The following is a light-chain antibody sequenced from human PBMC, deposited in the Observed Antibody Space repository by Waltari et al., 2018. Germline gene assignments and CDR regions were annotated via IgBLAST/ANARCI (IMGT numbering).Light chain of an antibody. CDR3: SSYAGSNNVV. V-gene: IGLV2-8*01. Sequence: QSALTQSPSASGSPGQSVTTPCTGTSSDVGVWPYDSWYQQHPGTAPKLMISEVDTRPSGVPDRFSGSKSDNTASLTVSGLQPEDEADYYCSSYAGSNNVVFGGGTKLTVL. CDR1: SSDVGVWPY. J-gene: IGLJ2*01. CDR2: EVD.